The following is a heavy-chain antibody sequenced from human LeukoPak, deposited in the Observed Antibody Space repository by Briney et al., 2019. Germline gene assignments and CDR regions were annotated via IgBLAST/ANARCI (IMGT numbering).Heavy chain of an antibody. CDR2: IYYSGST. CDR3: ARVPYGDYVGYFQH. V-gene: IGHV4-59*01. Sequence: SETLSLTCAVYGGSFSGYYWSWIRQPPGKGLEWIGYIYYSGSTNYNPSLKSRVTISVDTSKNQFSLKLSSVTAADTAVYYCARVPYGDYVGYFQHWGQGTLVTVSS. J-gene: IGHJ1*01. D-gene: IGHD4-17*01. CDR1: GGSFSGYY.